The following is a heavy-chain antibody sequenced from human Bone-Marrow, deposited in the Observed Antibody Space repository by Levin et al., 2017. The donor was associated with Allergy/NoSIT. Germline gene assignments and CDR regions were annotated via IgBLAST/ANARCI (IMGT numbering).Heavy chain of an antibody. CDR3: ARSAVGYYFDL. CDR1: GFTFSIYA. V-gene: IGHV3-64*02. J-gene: IGHJ4*02. CDR2: IRSNGGTT. D-gene: IGHD2-8*02. Sequence: GESLKISCAASGFTFSIYAMHWVRQAPGKGLEYVSGIRSNGGTTHYADSVKGRFTVSRENSKNTVYLQMVSLGAEDTAVYFCARSAVGYYFDLWGLGTLVTVSS.